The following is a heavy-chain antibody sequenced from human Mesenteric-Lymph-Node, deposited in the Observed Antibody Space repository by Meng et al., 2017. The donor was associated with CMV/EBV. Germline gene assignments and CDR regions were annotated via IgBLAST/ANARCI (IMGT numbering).Heavy chain of an antibody. J-gene: IGHJ4*02. V-gene: IGHV3-74*01. CDR3: ARGLAAGAIGYWTGYYEGFDY. D-gene: IGHD3/OR15-3a*01. CDR1: GFTFSSYA. Sequence: GESLKISCAASGFTFSSYAMHWVRQVPGKGLAWVSRIDTTGRKRSYADSVKGRFTISRDSARNTLYLEMNSLRAEDTAVYYCARGLAAGAIGYWTGYYEGFDYLGQGTLVTVSS. CDR2: IDTTGRKR.